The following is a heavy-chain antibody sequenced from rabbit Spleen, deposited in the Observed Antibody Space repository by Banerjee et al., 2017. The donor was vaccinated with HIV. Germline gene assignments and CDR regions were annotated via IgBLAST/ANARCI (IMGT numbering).Heavy chain of an antibody. Sequence: VESGGGLVKPGASLTLTCKASGFSFSSSDYMCWVRQAPGKGLEWIACIGGSSSGFTYSATWAKGRFTCSKTSSTTVTLQVTSLTAADTATYFCARDLTDVIGWNFGWWGPGTLVTVS. CDR3: ARDLTDVIGWNFGW. J-gene: IGHJ4*01. D-gene: IGHD1-1*01. V-gene: IGHV1S40*01. CDR1: GFSFSSSDY. CDR2: IGGSSSGFT.